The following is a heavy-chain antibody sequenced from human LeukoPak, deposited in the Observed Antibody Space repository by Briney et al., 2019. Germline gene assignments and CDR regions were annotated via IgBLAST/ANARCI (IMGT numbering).Heavy chain of an antibody. CDR3: ARDGQQQLASPADY. CDR1: GFTFSSYG. D-gene: IGHD6-13*01. V-gene: IGHV3-30*02. CDR2: IRYDGSNK. Sequence: AGGSLRLSCAASGFTFSSYGMHWVRQAPGKGLEWVAFIRYDGSNKYYADSVKGRFTISRDNSKNTLYLQMNSLRAEDTAVYYCARDGQQQLASPADYWGQGTLVTVSS. J-gene: IGHJ4*02.